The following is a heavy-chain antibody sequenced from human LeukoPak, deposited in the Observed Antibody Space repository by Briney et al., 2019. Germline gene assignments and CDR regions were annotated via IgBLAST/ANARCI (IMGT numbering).Heavy chain of an antibody. D-gene: IGHD1-1*01. CDR2: ISSSGSAI. CDR3: VWWNGH. CDR1: LFTFSSSS. Sequence: PGGSLRLFCAASLFTFSSSSMNWVPRAPGKGLEWVSYISSSGSAIYYADSVKGRFTISRDNAENSLYLQMNSLRAEDTAVYYCVWWNGHWGQGTLVTVSS. J-gene: IGHJ4*02. V-gene: IGHV3-48*03.